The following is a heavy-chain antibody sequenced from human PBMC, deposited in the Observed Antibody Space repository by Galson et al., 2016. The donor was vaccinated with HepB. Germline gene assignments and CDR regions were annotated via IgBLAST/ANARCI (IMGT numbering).Heavy chain of an antibody. Sequence: SLRLSCAASGFVFSNFGLSGVRQAPGKGLVWVSRINSDGSSATYADSVKGRCTIFRDNAKNTLYLQMNSLRAEDTAVYYCARDLYGAGGWANVALDIWGQGTMVIVSS. CDR3: ARDLYGAGGWANVALDI. D-gene: IGHD6-19*01. CDR1: GFVFSNFG. J-gene: IGHJ3*02. CDR2: INSDGSSA. V-gene: IGHV3-74*03.